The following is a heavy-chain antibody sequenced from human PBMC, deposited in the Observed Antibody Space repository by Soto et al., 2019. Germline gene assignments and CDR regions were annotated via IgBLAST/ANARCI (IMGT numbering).Heavy chain of an antibody. V-gene: IGHV3-30*03. CDR3: ARSETTFGGVSEY. D-gene: IGHD3-16*01. Sequence: GGSLRLSCAASGFTFSNYAMSWVRQAPDKGLQWVAVISYDGSDKYYADSVKGRFTISRDDSTNTLYLQMNSLRAEDTAVYYCARSETTFGGVSEYWGQGTLVTVSS. J-gene: IGHJ4*02. CDR1: GFTFSNYA. CDR2: ISYDGSDK.